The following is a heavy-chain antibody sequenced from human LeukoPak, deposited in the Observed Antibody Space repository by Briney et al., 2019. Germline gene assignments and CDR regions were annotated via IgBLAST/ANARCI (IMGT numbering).Heavy chain of an antibody. J-gene: IGHJ3*02. D-gene: IGHD4-17*01. CDR2: ISSSGSYI. Sequence: GGSLRLSCAASGFTLSTYTMNWVRQAPGKGLEWVSSISSSGSYIYYADSLKGRFTISRDDAKNSLSLQMNSLRAEDTAVYYCARSPRDYDDAFDIWGQGTMVTVSS. CDR1: GFTLSTYT. CDR3: ARSPRDYDDAFDI. V-gene: IGHV3-21*01.